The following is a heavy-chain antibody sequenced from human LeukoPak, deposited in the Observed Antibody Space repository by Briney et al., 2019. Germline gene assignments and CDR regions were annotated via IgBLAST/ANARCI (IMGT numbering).Heavy chain of an antibody. CDR3: AKVGVETNYGDPYYFDY. Sequence: QSGGSLRLSCAASGFTFSSFAMSWVRQAAGTGLEWVSIISATGGSTYYADSVKGRFTISRDNSKNTLYLQMNRLRAEDTAAYYCAKVGVETNYGDPYYFDYWGQGTLVTVSS. D-gene: IGHD4-17*01. J-gene: IGHJ4*02. CDR2: ISATGGST. V-gene: IGHV3-23*01. CDR1: GFTFSSFA.